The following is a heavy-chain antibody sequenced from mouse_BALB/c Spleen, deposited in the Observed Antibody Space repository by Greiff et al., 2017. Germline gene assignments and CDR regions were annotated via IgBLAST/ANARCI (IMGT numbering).Heavy chain of an antibody. CDR1: GFTFSSYA. Sequence: EVKLMESGGGLVKPGGSLKLSCAASGFTFSSYAMSWVRQSPEKRLEWVAEISSGGSYTYYPDTVTGRFTISRDNAKNTLYLEMSSLRSEDTAMYYCARGGFLNFDYWGQGTTLTVSS. D-gene: IGHD3-1*01. CDR2: ISSGGSYT. CDR3: ARGGFLNFDY. J-gene: IGHJ2*01. V-gene: IGHV5-9-4*01.